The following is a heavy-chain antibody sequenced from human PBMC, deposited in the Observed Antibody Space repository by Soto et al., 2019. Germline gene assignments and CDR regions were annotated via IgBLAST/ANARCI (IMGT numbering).Heavy chain of an antibody. Sequence: VASVKVSCKASGYTFTSYGIGWVRQAPGQGLEWMGWMNAYSGKTDYAQKFQGRVTMTTDTFTSTAYMDLRSLSSDDTAVYYCVRDRLTVTGTKCFDYWGQGTMVTVSS. CDR3: VRDRLTVTGTKCFDY. CDR1: GYTFTSYG. J-gene: IGHJ4*02. CDR2: MNAYSGKT. V-gene: IGHV1-18*01. D-gene: IGHD4-17*01.